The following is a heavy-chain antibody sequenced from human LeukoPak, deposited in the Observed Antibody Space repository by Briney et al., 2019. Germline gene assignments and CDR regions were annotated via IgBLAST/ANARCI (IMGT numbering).Heavy chain of an antibody. CDR3: ARDYDGLDV. Sequence: GGSLRLSCAASGFTVSSNSMSWVRQAPGRGLEWVSVIYSGGSTYYADSVQGRFTISRDNSKNTLYLQMNSLRAEDTAVYYCARDYDGLDVWGKGTTVTVSS. CDR2: IYSGGST. J-gene: IGHJ6*04. V-gene: IGHV3-53*01. D-gene: IGHD3-16*01. CDR1: GFTVSSNS.